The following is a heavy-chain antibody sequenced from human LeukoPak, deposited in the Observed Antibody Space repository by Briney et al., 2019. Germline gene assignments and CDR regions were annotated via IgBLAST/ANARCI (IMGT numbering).Heavy chain of an antibody. D-gene: IGHD6-13*01. CDR1: GHSFTNHW. CDR3: AGGGDSSSWFDY. Sequence: GESLKISCEASGHSFTNHWIGWVRQMPGKGLEWMGIIYPGDSDTRYSPSFQGQVTISADKSISTAYLQWSSLKASDTAMYYCAGGGDSSSWFDYWGQGTLVTVSS. J-gene: IGHJ4*02. CDR2: IYPGDSDT. V-gene: IGHV5-51*01.